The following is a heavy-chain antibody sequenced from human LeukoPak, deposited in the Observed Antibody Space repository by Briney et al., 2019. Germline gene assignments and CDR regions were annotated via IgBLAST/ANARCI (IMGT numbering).Heavy chain of an antibody. CDR3: TTRSGDFWSGFVN. CDR2: FDPEEAKM. V-gene: IGHV1-24*01. J-gene: IGHJ4*02. CDR1: GNSLSELS. Sequence: ASVPVSCKVSGNSLSELSLQWVRQAPGKGLECMGGFDPEEAKMVYAQNSQGRVTMTEDTSTQSAYMELSGLTSDDTAVYYCTTRSGDFWSGFVNWGQGSLVAVSS. D-gene: IGHD3-3*01.